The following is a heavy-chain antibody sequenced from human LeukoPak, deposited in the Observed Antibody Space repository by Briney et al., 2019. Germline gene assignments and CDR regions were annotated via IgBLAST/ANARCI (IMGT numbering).Heavy chain of an antibody. D-gene: IGHD3-22*01. Sequence: GESLKISCKGSGYSFTSYWIGWVRQMPGKGLEWMGIIYPGDSDTRYSPSFQGQVTISADKSISTAYLQWSSLKASDTAMYYCARQWNISPYYYDSSGYDDAFDIWGQGTMVTVSS. V-gene: IGHV5-51*01. CDR2: IYPGDSDT. CDR3: ARQWNISPYYYDSSGYDDAFDI. CDR1: GYSFTSYW. J-gene: IGHJ3*02.